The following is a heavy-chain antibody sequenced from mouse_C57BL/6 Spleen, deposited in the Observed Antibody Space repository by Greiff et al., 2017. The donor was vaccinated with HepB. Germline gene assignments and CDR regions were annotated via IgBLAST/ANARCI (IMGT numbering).Heavy chain of an antibody. D-gene: IGHD2-1*01. CDR2: IDPSDSYT. CDR3: ARSGYGKRYWYFDV. J-gene: IGHJ1*03. CDR1: GYTFTSYW. V-gene: IGHV1-59*01. Sequence: QVQLQQSGAELVRPGTSVKLSCKASGYTFTSYWMHWVKQRPGQGLEWIGVIDPSDSYTNYNQKFKGKATLTVDTSSSTAYMQLSSLTSEDSAVYYCARSGYGKRYWYFDVWGTGTTLTVSS.